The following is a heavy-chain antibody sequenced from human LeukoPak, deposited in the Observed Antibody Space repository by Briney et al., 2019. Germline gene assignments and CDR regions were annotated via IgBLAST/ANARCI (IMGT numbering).Heavy chain of an antibody. CDR3: ARGAYFWSGYSQYNWFDP. V-gene: IGHV4-34*01. CDR1: GVSFSGYY. D-gene: IGHD3-3*01. J-gene: IGHJ5*02. CDR2: INHSGST. Sequence: KPSETLCLTYAASGVSFSGYYWSWIRQPPGKGLEWIGEINHSGSTNYNPSLKSRVTISVDTSKNQFSLKLSSVTAADTAVYYCARGAYFWSGYSQYNWFDPWGQGTLVTVSS.